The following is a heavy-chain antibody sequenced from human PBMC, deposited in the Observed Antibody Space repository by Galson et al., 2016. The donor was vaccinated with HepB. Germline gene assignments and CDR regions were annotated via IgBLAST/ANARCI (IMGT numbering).Heavy chain of an antibody. CDR3: ARDRLTFACSSGGCYSAQDS. J-gene: IGHJ4*02. CDR1: GFTFSSYW. CDR2: INSAGSSDASSV. D-gene: IGHD2-15*01. Sequence: SLRLSCAASGFTFSSYWMHWVRQAPGKGLVWVPRINSAGSSDASSVSYADSVKGRFTISRDNAKNTLYLQMNSLRVEDTAVYYCARDRLTFACSSGGCYSAQDSWSQGTLVTVSS. V-gene: IGHV3-74*01.